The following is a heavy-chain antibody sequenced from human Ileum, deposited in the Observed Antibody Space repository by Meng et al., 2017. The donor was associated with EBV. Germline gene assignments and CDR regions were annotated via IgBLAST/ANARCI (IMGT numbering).Heavy chain of an antibody. CDR1: GGSISRSDW. D-gene: IGHD3-22*01. J-gene: IGHJ4*02. CDR2: TSHSGST. CDR3: ASSDYYRSDY. V-gene: IGHV4-4*02. Sequence: QGPREESVPGLGKHSGPLSLTCAVSGGSISRSDWWSWVRQPPGKGLEWIGETSHSGSTNYSPSLKSRVTISLDKSKNQLSLKLNSVTAADTAVYYCASSDYYRSDYWGQGTLVTVSS.